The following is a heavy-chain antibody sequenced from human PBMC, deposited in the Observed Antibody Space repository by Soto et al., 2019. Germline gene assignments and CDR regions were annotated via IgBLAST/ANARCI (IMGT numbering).Heavy chain of an antibody. CDR2: IYWDDDK. CDR3: AHRILRSVFGLITTTAIYFDF. CDR1: GFSLTTSGVG. D-gene: IGHD3-3*01. V-gene: IGHV2-5*02. Sequence: QITLNESGPTVVRPTETLTLTCRFSGFSLTTSGVGVGWIRQSPVKSPEWLALIYWDDDKSYSASLKSRLTITKETSKKQVVLTVSDLDPTDTATYYCAHRILRSVFGLITTTAIYFDFWGQGTPVAVSS. J-gene: IGHJ4*02.